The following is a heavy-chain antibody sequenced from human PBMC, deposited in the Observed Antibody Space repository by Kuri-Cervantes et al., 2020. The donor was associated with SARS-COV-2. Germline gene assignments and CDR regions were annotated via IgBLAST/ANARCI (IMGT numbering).Heavy chain of an antibody. CDR2: INHSGST. V-gene: IGHV4-34*01. J-gene: IGHJ4*02. CDR1: GGSFSGYY. D-gene: IGHD6-6*01. Sequence: SQTLSLTCAVYGGSFSGYYWSWIRQPPGKGLEWIGEINHSGSTNYNPSLKSRVTISVDTSKNQFSLKLSSVTAEDTAVYYCARVPIAAPDYWGQGTLVTVSS. CDR3: ARVPIAAPDY.